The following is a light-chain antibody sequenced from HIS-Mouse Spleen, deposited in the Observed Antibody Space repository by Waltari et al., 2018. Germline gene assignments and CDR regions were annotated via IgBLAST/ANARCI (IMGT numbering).Light chain of an antibody. V-gene: IGLV3-19*01. J-gene: IGLJ2*01. CDR1: SLRSYY. Sequence: SSELTQDPAVSVALGQTVRITCQGDSLRSYYASWYQQKPGQAPVLVIYGKNNRPSGIPDRFSGSSSGNTASLTITGAQAEDEADYYCNYRDSSGNRVFGGGTKLTVL. CDR3: NYRDSSGNRV. CDR2: GKN.